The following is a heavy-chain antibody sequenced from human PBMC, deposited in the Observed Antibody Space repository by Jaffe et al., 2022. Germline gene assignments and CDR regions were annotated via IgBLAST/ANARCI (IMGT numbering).Heavy chain of an antibody. CDR2: INPNSGGT. J-gene: IGHJ3*02. Sequence: QVQLVQSGAEVKKPGASVKVSCKASGYTFTGYYMHWVRQAPGQGLEWMGWINPNSGGTNYAQKFQGRVTMTRDTSISTAYMELSRLRSDDTAVYYCARDRGLLGAYGSGSYYNRPLAAFDIWGQGTMVTVSS. D-gene: IGHD3-10*01. CDR3: ARDRGLLGAYGSGSYYNRPLAAFDI. V-gene: IGHV1-2*02. CDR1: GYTFTGYY.